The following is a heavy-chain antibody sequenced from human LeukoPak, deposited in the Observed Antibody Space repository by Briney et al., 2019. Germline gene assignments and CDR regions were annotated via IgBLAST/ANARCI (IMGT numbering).Heavy chain of an antibody. V-gene: IGHV4-4*02. CDR1: GGSISSSNW. CDR3: ARDDSGYDSRFDY. J-gene: IGHJ4*02. Sequence: SGTLSLTFAVSGGSISSSNWWSWVRQPPGKGLEWIGEIYHSGSTNYNPSLQSRVTISVDTSKNQFSLKVSSVTAADTAVYYCARDDSGYDSRFDYWGQGTLVTVSS. D-gene: IGHD5-12*01. CDR2: IYHSGST.